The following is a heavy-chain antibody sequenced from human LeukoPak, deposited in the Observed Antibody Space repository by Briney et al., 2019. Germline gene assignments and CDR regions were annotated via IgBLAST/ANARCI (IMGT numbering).Heavy chain of an antibody. Sequence: GGSLRLSCAASGFTFSSYAMHWVRQATGKGLEYVSAISSNGGSIYYADSVKGRFNISRDNYRNTLYLQMGSLRAEDMAVYYCARESTVPHSFDYWGQGTLVTVSS. CDR1: GFTFSSYA. V-gene: IGHV3-64*02. J-gene: IGHJ4*02. CDR2: ISSNGGSI. CDR3: ARESTVPHSFDY. D-gene: IGHD4-17*01.